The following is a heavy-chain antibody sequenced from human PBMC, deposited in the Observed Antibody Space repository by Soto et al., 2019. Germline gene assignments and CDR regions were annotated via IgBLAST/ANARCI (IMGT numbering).Heavy chain of an antibody. CDR3: ARAPLTTVTTKRVFDY. Sequence: QVQLVESGGSVVQPGRSLRLSCAASGFTFSSYAMHWVRQAPGKGLEWVAVISYDGSNKYYADSVKGRFTISRDNSKNTLYLQMNSLRAEDTAVYYCARAPLTTVTTKRVFDYWGQGTLVTVSS. V-gene: IGHV3-30-3*01. CDR1: GFTFSSYA. D-gene: IGHD4-17*01. CDR2: ISYDGSNK. J-gene: IGHJ4*02.